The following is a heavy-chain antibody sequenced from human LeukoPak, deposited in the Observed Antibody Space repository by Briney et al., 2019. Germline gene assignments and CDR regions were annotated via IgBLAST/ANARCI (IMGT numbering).Heavy chain of an antibody. CDR3: AKDRVQLWLQSGDYHSMDV. V-gene: IGHV3-30*02. CDR2: IGYDESEK. D-gene: IGHD5-18*01. Sequence: GGSLRLSCAASGFIFSRYGMYWVRQAPGKGLEWVAFIGYDESEKYVDSVRGRFTISRDNSKKTLYLQMNSLRVEDAAVYYCAKDRVQLWLQSGDYHSMDVWGKGTTVTVSS. CDR1: GFIFSRYG. J-gene: IGHJ6*03.